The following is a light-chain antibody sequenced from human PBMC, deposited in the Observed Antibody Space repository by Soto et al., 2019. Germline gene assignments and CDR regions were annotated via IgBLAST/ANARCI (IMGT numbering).Light chain of an antibody. J-gene: IGLJ3*02. CDR2: GNS. V-gene: IGLV1-40*01. CDR3: QSYDSSLSGWV. Sequence: QSVLTQPPSLSVAPGQRVTISCTGSSSNIGAGYDVHWYQQLPGTAPKLLIYGNSNRPSGVTDRFSGSKSGTSASLAITGLQAEDEADYYCQSYDSSLSGWVFGGGTKLTVL. CDR1: SSNIGAGYD.